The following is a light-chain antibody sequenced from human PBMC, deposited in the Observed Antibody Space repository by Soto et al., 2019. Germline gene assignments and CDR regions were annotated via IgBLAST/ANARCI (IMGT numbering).Light chain of an antibody. V-gene: IGKV2-30*01. CDR2: RVS. J-gene: IGKJ1*01. Sequence: EVVMTQSPLSLPVTLGQPASISCRSSQSLVYSDGNAYLNWFHQRPGQSPRRLIYRVSTRDSGVXDXXIGRESGTEFTLKISRVEAEDIGVYYCLQGTHWPPTFGRGTKVEIK. CDR3: LQGTHWPPT. CDR1: QSLVYSDGNAY.